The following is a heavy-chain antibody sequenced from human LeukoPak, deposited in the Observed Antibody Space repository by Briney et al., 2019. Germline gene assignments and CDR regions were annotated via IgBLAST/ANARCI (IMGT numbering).Heavy chain of an antibody. Sequence: GGSLRLSCAASGFTFSSYSMNWVRQAPGKGLEWVSSISSSSSYIYSADSVKGRFTISRDNAKNSLYLQMNSLRAEDTAVYYCARGTTMTTVTYADYWGQGTLVTVSS. V-gene: IGHV3-21*01. D-gene: IGHD4-17*01. CDR1: GFTFSSYS. CDR3: ARGTTMTTVTYADY. J-gene: IGHJ4*02. CDR2: ISSSSSYI.